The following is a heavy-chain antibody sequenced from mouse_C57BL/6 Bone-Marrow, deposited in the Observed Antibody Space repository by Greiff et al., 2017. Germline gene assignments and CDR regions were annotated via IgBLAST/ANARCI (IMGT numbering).Heavy chain of an antibody. CDR3: ARSKNWDSWFAY. CDR1: GYAFTNYL. V-gene: IGHV1-54*01. Sequence: QVQLQQSGAELVRPGTSVKVSCKASGYAFTNYLIEWVKQRPGQGLEWIGVIYPGSGGTNYNEKFKGKATLTADKSSSTAYMQLSSLTSEDSAVYFCARSKNWDSWFAYWGQGTTLTVSS. CDR2: IYPGSGGT. J-gene: IGHJ2*01. D-gene: IGHD4-1*01.